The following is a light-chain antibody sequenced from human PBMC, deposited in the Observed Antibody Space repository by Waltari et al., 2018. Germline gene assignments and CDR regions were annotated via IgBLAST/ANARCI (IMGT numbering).Light chain of an antibody. CDR1: QSIGTS. J-gene: IGKJ2*01. Sequence: EIVITQSPATLSVSPGERATLTCRASQSIGTSLTWYQQRPGRAPSHLLYGASTRATGIPARFSGSGSGTEFSLTISSLQSEDFAVYYCQEYYSTPLTFGQGTKLEIK. CDR2: GAS. CDR3: QEYYSTPLT. V-gene: IGKV3-15*01.